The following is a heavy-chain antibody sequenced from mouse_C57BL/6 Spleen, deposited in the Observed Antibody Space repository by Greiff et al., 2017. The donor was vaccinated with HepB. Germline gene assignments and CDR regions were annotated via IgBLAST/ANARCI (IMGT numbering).Heavy chain of an antibody. D-gene: IGHD2-3*01. CDR1: GFTFTDYY. CDR3: ARDDGYYDY. V-gene: IGHV7-3*01. CDR2: IRNKANGYTT. J-gene: IGHJ2*01. Sequence: EVKLVESGGGLVQPGGSLSLSCAASGFTFTDYYMSWVRQPPGKALEWLGFIRNKANGYTTEYSASVKGRFTISRDNSQSILYLQMNALRAEDSATYYCARDDGYYDYWGQGTTLTVSS.